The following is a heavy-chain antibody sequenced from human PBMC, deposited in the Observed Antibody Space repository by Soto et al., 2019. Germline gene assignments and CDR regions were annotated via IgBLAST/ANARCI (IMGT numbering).Heavy chain of an antibody. CDR3: ARQDYGGNSLFLVY. J-gene: IGHJ4*02. CDR1: GGSISSYY. V-gene: IGHV4-59*08. Sequence: SETLSLTCTVSGGSISSYYWSWIRQPPGKGLEWIGYIYYSGSTNYNPSLKSRVTISVDTSKNQFSLKLSSVTAADTAVYYCARQDYGGNSLFLVYWGQGTLVTVSS. D-gene: IGHD2-21*02. CDR2: IYYSGST.